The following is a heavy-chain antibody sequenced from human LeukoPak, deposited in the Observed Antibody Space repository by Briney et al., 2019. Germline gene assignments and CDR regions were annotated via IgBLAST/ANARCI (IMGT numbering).Heavy chain of an antibody. CDR2: ITSAGDT. Sequence: PGGSLRLSCAASGLTFSSYDIHWVRQPPGKGLEWVSTITSAGDTYSPDSVKGRFTVFRENAKNSLYLQMNSLRAGDTAVYYCARDGYGSGSSDYWGQGTLVTVSS. D-gene: IGHD3-10*01. V-gene: IGHV3-13*01. CDR3: ARDGYGSGSSDY. J-gene: IGHJ4*02. CDR1: GLTFSSYD.